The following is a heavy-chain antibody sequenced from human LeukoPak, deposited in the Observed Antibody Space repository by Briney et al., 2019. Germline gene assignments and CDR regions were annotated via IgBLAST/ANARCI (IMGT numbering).Heavy chain of an antibody. CDR3: ARYMSYYYDSSEPLNGFDY. Sequence: SETLSLTCTVSGGSISSGSYYWSWIRQPAGKGLEWIGRIYTSGSTNYNPSLKSRVTISVDTSKNQFSLKLSSVTAADTAVYYCARYMSYYYDSSEPLNGFDYWGQGTLVTVSS. CDR2: IYTSGST. J-gene: IGHJ4*02. D-gene: IGHD3-22*01. CDR1: GGSISSGSYY. V-gene: IGHV4-61*02.